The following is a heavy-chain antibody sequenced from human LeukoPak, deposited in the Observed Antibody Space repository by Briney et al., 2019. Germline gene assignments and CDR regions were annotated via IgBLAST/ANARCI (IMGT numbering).Heavy chain of an antibody. Sequence: SEALSLTCTVSGGSISSYYWSWIRQPPGKGLEGMGYIYYSGSTNYNPSLTSRGTISVDTSKNQFSLKLSSVTAADTAVYYCAREGGRQGYSSGWYEAFDIWGQGTMVTVSS. CDR1: GGSISSYY. J-gene: IGHJ3*02. V-gene: IGHV4-59*01. CDR3: AREGGRQGYSSGWYEAFDI. D-gene: IGHD6-19*01. CDR2: IYYSGST.